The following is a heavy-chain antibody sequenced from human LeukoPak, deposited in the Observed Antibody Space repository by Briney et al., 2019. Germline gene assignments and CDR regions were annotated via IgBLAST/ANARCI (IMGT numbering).Heavy chain of an antibody. J-gene: IGHJ4*02. CDR3: ARDGSGWSSDY. CDR2: VSSDGSIK. Sequence: PGRSLRLSCAASGFTFRSYAMHWVRQAPGKGLEWVAVVSSDGSIKFYPDSVKGRFTVSRDNSKNTLYLQMDSLRTDDTAVYYCARDGSGWSSDYWGQGTLVTVSS. V-gene: IGHV3-30-3*01. CDR1: GFTFRSYA. D-gene: IGHD6-19*01.